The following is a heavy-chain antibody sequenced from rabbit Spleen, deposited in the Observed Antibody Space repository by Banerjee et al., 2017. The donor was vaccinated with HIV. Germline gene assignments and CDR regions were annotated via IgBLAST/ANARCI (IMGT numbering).Heavy chain of an antibody. D-gene: IGHD7-1*01. Sequence: QSLEESGGDLVKPGASLTLTCKASGFDFSSSDYMCWVRQAPGKGLEWISCIVGGSSGFTYSATWAKGRFTCSKTSSTTVTLQMTSLTVADTATYFCARDTATSFSSYGMDLWGPGTLVTVS. V-gene: IGHV1S40*01. CDR2: IVGGSSGFT. CDR1: GFDFSSSDY. J-gene: IGHJ6*01. CDR3: ARDTATSFSSYGMDL.